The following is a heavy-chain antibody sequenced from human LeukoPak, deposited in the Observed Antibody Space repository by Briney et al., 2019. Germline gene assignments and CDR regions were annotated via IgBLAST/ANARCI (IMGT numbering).Heavy chain of an antibody. CDR1: GFTFSSYA. V-gene: IGHV3-23*01. CDR2: IRGSGGST. CDR3: AKGPAMGYYDSSGYDN. Sequence: EGSLRLSRAASGFTFSSYAMSWVRQAPGKGLEWVSGIRGSGGSTYYGDSVRGRFTISRDNSKNSLYLQMNSLRAEDTAVYYCAKGPAMGYYDSSGYDNWGQGTLVTVSS. J-gene: IGHJ4*02. D-gene: IGHD3-22*01.